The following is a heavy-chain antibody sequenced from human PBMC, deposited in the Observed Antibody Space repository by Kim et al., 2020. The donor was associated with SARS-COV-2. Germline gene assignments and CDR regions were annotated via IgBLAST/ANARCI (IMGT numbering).Heavy chain of an antibody. Sequence: ASVKVSCKASGYTFTSYCIHWVRQAPGQGLEWMGCISGNNGNTKYAQKFQGRVTMTTDTSTSTAYMELRSLRSDDTAVYYCARDFYCFGSSDWYVVFDYWGQGTLVTVSS. D-gene: IGHD6-19*01. V-gene: IGHV1-18*01. CDR2: ISGNNGNT. CDR1: GYTFTSYC. CDR3: ARDFYCFGSSDWYVVFDY. J-gene: IGHJ4*02.